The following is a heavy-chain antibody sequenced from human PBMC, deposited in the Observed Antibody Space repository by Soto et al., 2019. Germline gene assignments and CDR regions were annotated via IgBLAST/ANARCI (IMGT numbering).Heavy chain of an antibody. CDR1: GGSISSGGYS. D-gene: IGHD2-15*01. CDR2: IYHSGST. V-gene: IGHV4-30-2*01. CDR3: ARGYCSGGSCYFGVYWFDP. J-gene: IGHJ5*02. Sequence: PSETLSLTCAVSGGSISSGGYSWSWIRQPPGKGLEWIGYIYHSGSTYYNPSLKSRVTISVDRSKNQFSLKLSSVTAADTAVYYCARGYCSGGSCYFGVYWFDPWGQGTLVTVSS.